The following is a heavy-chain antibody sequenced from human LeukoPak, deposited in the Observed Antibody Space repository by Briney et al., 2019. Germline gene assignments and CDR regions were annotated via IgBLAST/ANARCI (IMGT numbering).Heavy chain of an antibody. J-gene: IGHJ3*02. CDR1: GFNFSSYA. CDR3: ARILTKGFGPSLRMVFDI. Sequence: GGSLRLSCAASGFNFSSYAMSWVRQAPGKGLEWVSVISASGGGTYYTDSVKGRFTISRDNSKNTLYLQMNSLRAEDTAVYYCARILTKGFGPSLRMVFDIWGQGTMVTVSS. V-gene: IGHV3-23*01. D-gene: IGHD2-15*01. CDR2: ISASGGGT.